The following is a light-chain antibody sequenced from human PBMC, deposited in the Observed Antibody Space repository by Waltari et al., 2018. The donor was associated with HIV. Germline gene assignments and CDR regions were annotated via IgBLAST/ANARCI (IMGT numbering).Light chain of an antibody. CDR2: LGS. CDR3: MQGLQTPQVT. Sequence: DIVMTQSPLSLPVTPGEPASISCKSSQNLLDSHGYNYLDWYLQKPGQSPQLLIYLGSNRASGVPDRFSGSGSGTDFTLKISRVEAEDVGIYYCMQGLQTPQVTFGGGTKVEIK. V-gene: IGKV2-28*01. CDR1: QNLLDSHGYNY. J-gene: IGKJ4*01.